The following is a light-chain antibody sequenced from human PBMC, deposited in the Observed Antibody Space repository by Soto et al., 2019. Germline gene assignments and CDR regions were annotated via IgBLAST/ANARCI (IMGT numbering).Light chain of an antibody. V-gene: IGKV3-11*01. CDR3: QQRSNWLFS. Sequence: EVVLTQSPATLSLSPGERATLSCRASQSAGSYLAWYQQKPGQAPRLLIYDASKRATGLPARFSGSGSGTDFTLTISSLEPEDFADYYCQQRSNWLFSFGPGTKVEIK. CDR1: QSAGSY. CDR2: DAS. J-gene: IGKJ3*01.